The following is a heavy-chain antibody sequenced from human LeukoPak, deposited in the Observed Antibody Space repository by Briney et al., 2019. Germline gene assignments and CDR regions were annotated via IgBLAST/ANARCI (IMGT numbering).Heavy chain of an antibody. Sequence: SETLSLTCAVYGGSFSDYYWSWIRQPPGKGLEWIGEINHSGSTNYNPSLKSRVTISVDTSKNQFSLKLSSVTAADTAVYYCARLFLRSAFDYWGQGTLVTVSS. D-gene: IGHD3-3*01. CDR1: GGSFSDYY. J-gene: IGHJ4*02. CDR3: ARLFLRSAFDY. CDR2: INHSGST. V-gene: IGHV4-34*01.